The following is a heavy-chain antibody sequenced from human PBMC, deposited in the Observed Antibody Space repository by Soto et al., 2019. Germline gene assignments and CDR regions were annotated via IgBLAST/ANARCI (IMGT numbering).Heavy chain of an antibody. J-gene: IGHJ3*02. V-gene: IGHV1-69*04. CDR2: IIPILGIA. CDR3: ARDMEVGATLAQSYAFDI. Sequence: ASVKVSCKASGGTFSSYTISWVRQAPGQGLEWMGRIIPILGIANYAQKFQGRVTITADKSTSTAYMELNSLRAEDTAVYYCARDMEVGATLAQSYAFDIWGQGTMVTVSS. CDR1: GGTFSSYT. D-gene: IGHD1-26*01.